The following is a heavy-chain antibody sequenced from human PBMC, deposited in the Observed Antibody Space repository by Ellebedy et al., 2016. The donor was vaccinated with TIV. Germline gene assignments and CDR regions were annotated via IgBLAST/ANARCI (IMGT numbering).Heavy chain of an antibody. D-gene: IGHD3-3*01. CDR2: IVFSGTAA. J-gene: IGHJ4*02. V-gene: IGHV3-21*01. CDR3: ARDGSEWSRDY. CDR1: GFTFNIAG. Sequence: GGSLRLSXAASGFTFNIAGMTWVRQGPGKGLEWVGTIVFSGTAAYYSDSVKGRFIISRDNAKNSLFLQMNSLRVEDTAVYYCARDGSEWSRDYWGQGTLVTVSS.